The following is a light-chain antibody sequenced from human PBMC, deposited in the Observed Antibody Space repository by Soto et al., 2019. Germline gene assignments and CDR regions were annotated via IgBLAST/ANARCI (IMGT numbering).Light chain of an antibody. CDR1: SSDVGGYNY. J-gene: IGLJ1*01. CDR2: DVS. V-gene: IGLV2-14*01. CDR3: SPYTSSSTLYV. Sequence: QSVLTQPASVSGSPGQSITISCTGTSSDVGGYNYVSWYQQHPGKAPKLMIYDVSNRPSGVSNRFSGSKSGNTASLTISGLQAEDEADYYCSPYTSSSTLYVLGTGTKVTVL.